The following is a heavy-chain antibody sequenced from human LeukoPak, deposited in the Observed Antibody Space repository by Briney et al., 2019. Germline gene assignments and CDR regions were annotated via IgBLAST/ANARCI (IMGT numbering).Heavy chain of an antibody. D-gene: IGHD2-2*01. V-gene: IGHV1-2*02. CDR2: INPNSGGT. CDR1: GYTFTGYY. Sequence: ASVKVSCKASGYTFTGYYMHWVRRAPGQGLEWMGWINPNSGGTNCAQKFQGRVTMTRDTSISTAYMELSRLRSDDTAVYYCARGDIVVVPAQNWFDPWGQGTLVTVSS. J-gene: IGHJ5*02. CDR3: ARGDIVVVPAQNWFDP.